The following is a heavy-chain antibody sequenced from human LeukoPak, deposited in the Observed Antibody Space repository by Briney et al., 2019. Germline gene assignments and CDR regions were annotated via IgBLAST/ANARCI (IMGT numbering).Heavy chain of an antibody. CDR2: ISGSGGST. D-gene: IGHD6-6*01. CDR3: ARVPRRIAARPPFDY. Sequence: GGSLRLSCAASGFTFSSYAMSWVRQAPGKGLEWVSAISGSGGSTYYADSVKGRFTISRDNSKNTLYLQMNSLRAEDTAVYYCARVPRRIAARPPFDYWGQGTLVTVSS. CDR1: GFTFSSYA. J-gene: IGHJ4*02. V-gene: IGHV3-23*01.